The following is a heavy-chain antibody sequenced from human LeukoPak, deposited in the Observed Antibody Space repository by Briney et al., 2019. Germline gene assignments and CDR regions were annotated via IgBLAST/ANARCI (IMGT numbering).Heavy chain of an antibody. CDR3: ARGAHYNWSHFDY. J-gene: IGHJ4*02. CDR2: INHSGST. Sequence: FGDYALSWLRQPPGKGLEWIGEINHSGSTNYNPSLKSRVTISVDTSKNQFSLKLSSVTAADTAVYYCARGAHYNWSHFDYWGQGTLVTVSS. D-gene: IGHD1-20*01. CDR1: FGDYA. V-gene: IGHV4-34*01.